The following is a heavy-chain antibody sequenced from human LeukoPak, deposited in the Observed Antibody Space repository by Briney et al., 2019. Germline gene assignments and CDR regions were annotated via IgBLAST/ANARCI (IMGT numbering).Heavy chain of an antibody. D-gene: IGHD3-3*01. V-gene: IGHV3-48*04. CDR1: GFTFRYYS. Sequence: GGSLRLSCAASGFTFRYYSMNWVRQAPGKGLEWVSYISTTSSIIYYADSVKGRFTVSRDNAKNSLYLQMNSLRAEDTAVYYCARDRNSYYDFWSGYYPWGQGTLVTVSS. J-gene: IGHJ5*02. CDR2: ISTTSSII. CDR3: ARDRNSYYDFWSGYYP.